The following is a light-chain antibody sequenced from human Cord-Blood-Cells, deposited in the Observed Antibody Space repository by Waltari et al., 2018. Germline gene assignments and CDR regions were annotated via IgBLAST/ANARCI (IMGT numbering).Light chain of an antibody. V-gene: IGKV3-20*01. CDR1: QSVSSSY. CDR2: GAS. CDR3: QQYGSSPPWT. Sequence: EIVLTQSPGTLSLSPGERATLSCRAGQSVSSSYLAWYQQKPGQAPRLLIYGASSRATGIPDRFSGSESGTDFTLTISRLEPEDFAVYYCQQYGSSPPWTFGQGTKVEIK. J-gene: IGKJ1*01.